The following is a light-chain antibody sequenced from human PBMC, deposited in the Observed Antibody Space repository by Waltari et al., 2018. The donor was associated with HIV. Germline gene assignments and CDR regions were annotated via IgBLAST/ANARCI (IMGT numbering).Light chain of an antibody. V-gene: IGKV3-20*01. Sequence: ELVLTQSPDTLSLSPGERATLSCRASQSLSSSYLAWYQQKPGQAPRLLIYAASNRATCIPDRFSGSGSGTDFTLTISRLEPQDFAVYYCQQFSSSSYTFGQGTKLEIK. CDR3: QQFSSSSYT. CDR2: AAS. J-gene: IGKJ2*01. CDR1: QSLSSSY.